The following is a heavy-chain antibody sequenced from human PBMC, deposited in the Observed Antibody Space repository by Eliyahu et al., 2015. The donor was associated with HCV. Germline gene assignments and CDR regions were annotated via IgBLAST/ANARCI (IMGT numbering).Heavy chain of an antibody. CDR2: INTDGRST. Sequence: EVQLVESGGGLVQPGGSLRLSCAASGFTFSSXWMHWVRQAPGKGVVGVSRINTDGRSTSYADSVKGRFTISRDNVKNTLYLQMNSLRAEDTAVYFCATQTGSYFYYSMDVWGQGTSVTVSS. J-gene: IGHJ6*02. D-gene: IGHD3-9*01. CDR3: ATQTGSYFYYSMDV. CDR1: GFTFSSXW. V-gene: IGHV3-74*01.